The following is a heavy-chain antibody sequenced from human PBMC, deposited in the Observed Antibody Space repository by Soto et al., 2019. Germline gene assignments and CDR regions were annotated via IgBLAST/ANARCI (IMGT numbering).Heavy chain of an antibody. J-gene: IGHJ5*01. CDR3: ARLIGNSWLDS. D-gene: IGHD2-8*01. CDR1: GDSVSTNSAT. V-gene: IGHV6-1*01. CDR2: TYYCSKWYN. Sequence: QVPLQQSGPGLVKPSQTLSLTCAISGDSVSTNSATWDWLRQSPSRGLEWLGRTYYCSKWYNDCPVSLKGRITTNPDTSNNQLSLQLNPVTPDDTAVYYCARLIGNSWLDSRGQGTLVTVSS.